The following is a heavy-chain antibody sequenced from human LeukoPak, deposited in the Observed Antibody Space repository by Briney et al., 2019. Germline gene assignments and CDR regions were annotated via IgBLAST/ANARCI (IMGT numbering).Heavy chain of an antibody. CDR1: GYTFTSYG. J-gene: IGHJ4*02. Sequence: ASVKVSCKASGYTFTSYGISWGRQAPGQGLEWMGWISAYNGNTNYAQKLQGRVTMTTDTSTSTAYMELRSLRSDDTAVYYCARGEIDCSSTSCSLVYWGQGTLVTVSS. D-gene: IGHD2-2*01. V-gene: IGHV1-18*04. CDR3: ARGEIDCSSTSCSLVY. CDR2: ISAYNGNT.